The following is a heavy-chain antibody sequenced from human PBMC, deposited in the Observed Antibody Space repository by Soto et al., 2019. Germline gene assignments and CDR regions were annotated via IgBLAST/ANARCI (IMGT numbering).Heavy chain of an antibody. CDR2: ISYDGSNK. J-gene: IGHJ4*02. D-gene: IGHD6-13*01. V-gene: IGHV3-30*18. CDR3: AKESGSSWYLHY. CDR1: GFTFSSYG. Sequence: PGGSLRLSCAASGFTFSSYGMHWVRQAPGKGLEWVAVISYDGSNKYYADSVKGRFTISRDNSKNTLYLQMNSLRAEDTAVYYCAKESGSSWYLHYWGQGTLVTVS.